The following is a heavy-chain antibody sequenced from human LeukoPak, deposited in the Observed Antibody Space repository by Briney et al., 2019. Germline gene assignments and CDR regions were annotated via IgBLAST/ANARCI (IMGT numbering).Heavy chain of an antibody. CDR1: GFTFSSYA. V-gene: IGHV3-23*01. CDR2: ISGSGGST. D-gene: IGHD1-26*01. J-gene: IGHJ6*02. CDR3: AKEVGATPYYYYGMDV. Sequence: GGSLRLSCAASGFTFSSYAMSWVRQAPGKGLEWVSAISGSGGSTYYADSVKGRFTISRDNSNNTLYLQINSLRAEDTAVYYCAKEVGATPYYYYGMDVWGQGTTVTVSS.